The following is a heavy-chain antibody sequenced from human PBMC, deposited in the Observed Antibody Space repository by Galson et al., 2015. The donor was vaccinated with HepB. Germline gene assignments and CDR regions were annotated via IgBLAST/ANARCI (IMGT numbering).Heavy chain of an antibody. V-gene: IGHV3-20*04. D-gene: IGHD3-3*01. CDR1: GFIFDDYG. CDR2: ISRSGDFT. J-gene: IGHJ6*03. Sequence: SLRLSCAASGFIFDDYGMSWVRQSPGKGLEWVPGISRSGDFTAYADSVKGRFTISRDNAKNSLYPQMNSLRADDTALYYCVRGRFWSGYLGLDYYYFYYMDVWGKGTTVTVSS. CDR3: VRGRFWSGYLGLDYYYFYYMDV.